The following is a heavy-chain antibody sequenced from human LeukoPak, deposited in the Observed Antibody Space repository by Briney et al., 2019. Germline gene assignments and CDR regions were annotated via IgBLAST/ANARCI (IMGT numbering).Heavy chain of an antibody. D-gene: IGHD5-24*01. CDR2: INPSGGST. CDR1: GYTYTSHY. CDR3: ASRDPVEMATNDFDY. V-gene: IGHV1-46*01. J-gene: IGHJ4*02. Sequence: ASVKVSCEASGYTYTSHYIHWVRQAPGQGLEWMGIINPSGGSTSYAQKFQGRVTMTRDTSTSTVYMELSSLRSEDTAVYYCASRDPVEMATNDFDYWGQGTLVTVSS.